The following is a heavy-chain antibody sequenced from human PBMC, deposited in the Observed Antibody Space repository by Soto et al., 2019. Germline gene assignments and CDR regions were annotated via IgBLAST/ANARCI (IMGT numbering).Heavy chain of an antibody. CDR3: AAGRIQLWFDP. V-gene: IGHV1-45*02. CDR1: GYTFTYRY. D-gene: IGHD5-18*01. J-gene: IGHJ5*02. CDR2: ITPFNGNT. Sequence: GASVKVSCKASGYTFTYRYLHWVRQAPGQALEWMGWITPFNGNTNYARKFQDRVTITRDRSMSTAYMELSSLRSEDTAMYYCAAGRIQLWFDPWGQGTPVTVPQ.